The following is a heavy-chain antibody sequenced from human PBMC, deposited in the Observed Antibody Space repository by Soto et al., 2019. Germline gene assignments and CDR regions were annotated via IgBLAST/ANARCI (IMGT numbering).Heavy chain of an antibody. CDR2: IDPTDSYT. Sequence: GESLKISCEGSGYSFTSYWITWVRQMPGKGLQWMGRIDPTDSYTKYSPSFQGHVTMSADKSISTAYLQWSSLKASDTAMYYCAGLGTSAVYHYYDLDVWAQGTTVTVSS. CDR3: AGLGTSAVYHYYDLDV. J-gene: IGHJ6*02. V-gene: IGHV5-10-1*01. CDR1: GYSFTSYW. D-gene: IGHD3-10*01.